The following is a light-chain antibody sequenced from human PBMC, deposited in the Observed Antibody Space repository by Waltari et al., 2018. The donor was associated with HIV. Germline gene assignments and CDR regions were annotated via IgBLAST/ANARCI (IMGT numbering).Light chain of an antibody. CDR2: EVS. Sequence: QSALTQPASVSGSPGQSITISCTGTSSDVGGYNYVSWYQQHPAKAPKLMIYEVSTRPSGVSNRVCGSKSGNTASLTISGLQAEDEADYYCSSYTSSSSVVFGGGTKLTVL. CDR3: SSYTSSSSVV. J-gene: IGLJ2*01. V-gene: IGLV2-14*01. CDR1: SSDVGGYNY.